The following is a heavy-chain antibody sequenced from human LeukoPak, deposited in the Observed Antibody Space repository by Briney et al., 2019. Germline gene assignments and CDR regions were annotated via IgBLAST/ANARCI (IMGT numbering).Heavy chain of an antibody. D-gene: IGHD1-1*01. V-gene: IGHV4-39*01. J-gene: IGHJ3*02. Sequence: SETLSLTCTVSGRSISSSSYYWGWIRQPPGKGLECIGSIYYSGNTYYNPSLKSQVTIAVDTSKNQFSLKLSSVTAADTAVYYCARQSWNDLGAFDIWGQGTMVTVSS. CDR1: GRSISSSSYY. CDR3: ARQSWNDLGAFDI. CDR2: IYYSGNT.